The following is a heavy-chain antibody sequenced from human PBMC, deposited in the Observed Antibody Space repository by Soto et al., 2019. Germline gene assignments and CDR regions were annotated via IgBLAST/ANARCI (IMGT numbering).Heavy chain of an antibody. V-gene: IGHV4-59*01. Sequence: SETPSLTCTVSGGSISSYYWSWIRQPPGKGLEWIGYIYYSGSTNYNPSLKSRVTISVDTSKNQFSLKLSSVTAADTAVYYCARVLGDVGYLEINWFDPWGQGTLVTVSS. CDR3: ARVLGDVGYLEINWFDP. D-gene: IGHD1-20*01. J-gene: IGHJ5*02. CDR2: IYYSGST. CDR1: GGSISSYY.